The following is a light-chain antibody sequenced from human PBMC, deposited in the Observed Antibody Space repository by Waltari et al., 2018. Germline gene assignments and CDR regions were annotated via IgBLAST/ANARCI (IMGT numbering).Light chain of an antibody. CDR3: STYTTTSTLVV. Sequence: QSALTQPASVSGSPGQSITISCTGSSSDVGTYNNGTWYQQHPGKAPQLVIYEVNNRPSGISTRFSGSKSGHTASLTISGLQAEDEADFYCSTYTTTSTLVVFGGGTRLTVL. J-gene: IGLJ2*01. V-gene: IGLV2-14*01. CDR2: EVN. CDR1: SSDVGTYNN.